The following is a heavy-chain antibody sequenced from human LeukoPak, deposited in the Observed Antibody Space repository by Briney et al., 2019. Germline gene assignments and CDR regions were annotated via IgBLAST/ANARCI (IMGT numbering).Heavy chain of an antibody. CDR3: ARDSIFRGYSYGYHSGYYYYYMDV. J-gene: IGHJ6*03. Sequence: PGGSLRLSCAASGFTVSSNYMSWVRQAPGKGLEWVSGINWNDGSTGYADSVKGRFTISRDNAKNSLYLQMNSLRAEDTALYYCARDSIFRGYSYGYHSGYYYYYMDVWGKGTTVTVSS. D-gene: IGHD5-18*01. CDR2: INWNDGST. V-gene: IGHV3-20*04. CDR1: GFTVSSNY.